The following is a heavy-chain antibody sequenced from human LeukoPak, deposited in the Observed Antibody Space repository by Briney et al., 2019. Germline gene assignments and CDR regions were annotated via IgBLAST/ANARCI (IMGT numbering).Heavy chain of an antibody. V-gene: IGHV1-2*02. CDR1: GYTFTGYY. CDR3: ARDLSGDYAGY. J-gene: IGHJ4*02. D-gene: IGHD4-17*01. CDR2: INPNSGDT. Sequence: ASVTVSCKASGYTFTGYYMHWVRQAPGQGLEWQGWINPNSGDTNYAQKFQGRVTMTRDTSISTAYMELSRLRSDDTAVYSCARDLSGDYAGYWGQGTLVTVSS.